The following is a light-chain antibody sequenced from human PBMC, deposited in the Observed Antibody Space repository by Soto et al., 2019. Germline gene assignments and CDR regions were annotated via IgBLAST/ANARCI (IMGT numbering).Light chain of an antibody. V-gene: IGKV3-20*01. CDR3: QQYGTSYT. Sequence: ENVLTQSPGTLSLSPGEGATLSCRASQSINSLHLAWYQQKPGQAPRLLIYGASSRATGVPDRFSGSGSGTVFTLTISXXXXXXXXXYYCQQYGTSYTFGQGTKLEIK. CDR1: QSINSLH. CDR2: GAS. J-gene: IGKJ2*01.